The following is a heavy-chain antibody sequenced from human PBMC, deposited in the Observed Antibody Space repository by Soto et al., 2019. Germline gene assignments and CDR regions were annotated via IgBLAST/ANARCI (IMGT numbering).Heavy chain of an antibody. CDR1: GFTFSSYA. Sequence: EVQVLESGGGLVEGGGSLRLSCAASGFTFSSYAMSWVRQASGKGLEWVSSISDGGESTYYADSVKGRFTISRDNSKDTLFLQMNSLRAEDTAKYHCAKVLYYDFSSFYYYVMDVWGQGTTVTVSS. CDR3: AKVLYYDFSSFYYYVMDV. J-gene: IGHJ6*02. CDR2: ISDGGEST. D-gene: IGHD3-3*01. V-gene: IGHV3-23*01.